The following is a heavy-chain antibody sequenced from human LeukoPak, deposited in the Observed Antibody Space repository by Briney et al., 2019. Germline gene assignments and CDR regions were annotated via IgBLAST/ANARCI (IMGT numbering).Heavy chain of an antibody. CDR3: AKDLGRLDTAMVTDY. CDR2: ISYDGSNK. V-gene: IGHV3-30*18. J-gene: IGHJ4*02. D-gene: IGHD5-18*01. Sequence: GGSLRLSCAASGFTFDDYAMHWVRQAPGKGLEWVAVISYDGSNKYYADSVKGRFTISRDNSKNTLYLQMNSLRAEDTAVYYCAKDLGRLDTAMVTDYWGQGTLVTVSS. CDR1: GFTFDDYA.